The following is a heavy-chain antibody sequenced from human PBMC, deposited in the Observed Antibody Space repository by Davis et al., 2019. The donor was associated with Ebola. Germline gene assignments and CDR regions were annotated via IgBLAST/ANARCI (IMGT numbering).Heavy chain of an antibody. J-gene: IGHJ4*02. CDR2: IFHNGAA. CDR3: ARASGQWLTYTGIDY. D-gene: IGHD6-19*01. Sequence: LRLSCTVSGASITTYYWSWVRQPPGKRLEWIGYIFHNGAADYNPSLKSRVSISVDTSKNQFSLRLGSVTTADTAVYYCARASGQWLTYTGIDYWGQGTLVAVSS. V-gene: IGHV4-59*13. CDR1: GASITTYY.